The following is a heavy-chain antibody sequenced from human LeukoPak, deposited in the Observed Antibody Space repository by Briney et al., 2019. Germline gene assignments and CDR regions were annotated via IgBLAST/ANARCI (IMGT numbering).Heavy chain of an antibody. D-gene: IGHD4-17*01. CDR3: TRGRYYLDS. V-gene: IGHV3-11*06. J-gene: IGHJ4*02. Sequence: GGSLRLSCAASGFTFSDDYMTWIRQVPGKGLESIAYIGGSGSDTNYADSVRGRFTISRDNARSSLFLQMNSLTAEDSAVYYCTRGRYYLDSWGQGTLVTVSS. CDR2: IGGSGSDT. CDR1: GFTFSDDY.